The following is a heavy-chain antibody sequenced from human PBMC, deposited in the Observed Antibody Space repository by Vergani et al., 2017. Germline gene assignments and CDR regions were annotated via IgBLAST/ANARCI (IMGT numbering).Heavy chain of an antibody. CDR2: IYYSGST. J-gene: IGHJ5*02. Sequence: QLQLQESGPGLVKPSETLSLTCTVSGGSISSSSYYWGWLRQPPGKGLEWIGSIYYSGSTYYNPSLKSRVTISVDTSKNQFSLKLSSVTAADTAVYYCARGVPITGTTARRDWFDPWGQGTLVTVSS. V-gene: IGHV4-39*01. CDR1: GGSISSSSYY. CDR3: ARGVPITGTTARRDWFDP. D-gene: IGHD1-7*01.